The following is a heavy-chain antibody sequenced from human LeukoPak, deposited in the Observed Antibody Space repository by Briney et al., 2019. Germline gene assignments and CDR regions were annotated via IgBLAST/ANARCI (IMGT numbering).Heavy chain of an antibody. Sequence: GESLKISCKGSGDTFNNYWIGWVRQMPGKGLEGMGIIYPDDSDTRYSPSFQGKVTMSADKSISTSYLQWSSLKASDTAIYYCARRNTREVSYMDVWGKGTTVIVSS. J-gene: IGHJ6*03. V-gene: IGHV5-51*01. CDR2: IYPDDSDT. CDR3: ARRNTREVSYMDV. CDR1: GDTFNNYW.